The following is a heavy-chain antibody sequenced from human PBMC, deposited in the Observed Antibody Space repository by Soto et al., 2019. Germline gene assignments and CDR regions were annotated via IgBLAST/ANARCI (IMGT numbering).Heavy chain of an antibody. CDR1: GGSLTSYP. CDR2: IIPIHGTT. Sequence: QMEQSGVEVRKPGSSVKVSCKPSGGSLTSYPMAWVRQAPGQGFEWMGGIIPIHGTTEYAQKFQGRVTITADESTNRATLELTGLTSEDTAVYYCARGWGLVSWGQGTLVTVSS. J-gene: IGHJ4*02. D-gene: IGHD3-16*01. CDR3: ARGWGLVS. V-gene: IGHV1-69*01.